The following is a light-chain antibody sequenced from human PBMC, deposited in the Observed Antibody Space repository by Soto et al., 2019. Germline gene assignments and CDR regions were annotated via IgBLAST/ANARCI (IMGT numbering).Light chain of an antibody. CDR3: QQYDTLPYT. CDR1: QDISNY. V-gene: IGKV1-33*01. Sequence: DIQMTQSPPSLSASVGDRVTIACQASQDISNYLNWYQQKPGKAPKLLIYDSSDLETGVPSRFSGSGSGTDFTFTISSLPPEDVATYYCQQYDTLPYTFGQGTKLQIK. CDR2: DSS. J-gene: IGKJ2*01.